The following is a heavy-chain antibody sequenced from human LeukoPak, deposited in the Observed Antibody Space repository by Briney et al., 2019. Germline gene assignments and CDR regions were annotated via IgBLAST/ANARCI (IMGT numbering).Heavy chain of an antibody. CDR3: AKILNAHAFDF. D-gene: IGHD1-1*01. J-gene: IGHJ3*01. CDR1: GFTFDDYA. Sequence: PGGSLRLSCAASGFTFDDYAMHWVRQAPGKGPEWVSYVTANGGGTYYADSVKGRFVISRDNSKNSLYLQMNILRPEDTALYYCAKILNAHAFDFWGQRTMVTVSS. V-gene: IGHV3-43*02. CDR2: VTANGGGT.